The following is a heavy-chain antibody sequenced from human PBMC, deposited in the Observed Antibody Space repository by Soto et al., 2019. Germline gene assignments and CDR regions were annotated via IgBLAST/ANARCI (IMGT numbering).Heavy chain of an antibody. Sequence: GASVKVSCKASGGTFSSYAISWVRQAPGQGLEWMGGIIPIFGTANYAQKFQGRVTITADESTSTAYMELSSLRSEDTAVYYCARENMAKHTMDYSNYSDAFDIWGQGTMVTVS. CDR3: ARENMAKHTMDYSNYSDAFDI. D-gene: IGHD4-4*01. V-gene: IGHV1-69*13. J-gene: IGHJ3*02. CDR2: IIPIFGTA. CDR1: GGTFSSYA.